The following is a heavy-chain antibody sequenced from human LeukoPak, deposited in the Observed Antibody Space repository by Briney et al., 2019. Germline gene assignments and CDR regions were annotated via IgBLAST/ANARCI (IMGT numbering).Heavy chain of an antibody. CDR2: ISAYNGST. J-gene: IGHJ4*02. Sequence: ASVKVSCKASGYTFTSYGISWVRQAPGQGLEWMGWISAYNGSTNYAQKLQGRVTMTTDTSTSTAYMELRSLRSDDTAVYYCARDGNLDYDFWSGPLQFDYWGQGTLVTVSS. V-gene: IGHV1-18*01. CDR1: GYTFTSYG. CDR3: ARDGNLDYDFWSGPLQFDY. D-gene: IGHD3-3*01.